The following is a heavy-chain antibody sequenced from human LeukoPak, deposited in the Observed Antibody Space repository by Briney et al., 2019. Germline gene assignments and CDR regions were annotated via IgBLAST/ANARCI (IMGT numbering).Heavy chain of an antibody. V-gene: IGHV1-2*02. D-gene: IGHD6-13*01. CDR1: GYTFSSYG. CDR3: ARGSSSNWYGAFDY. J-gene: IGHJ4*02. Sequence: ASVKVSCKASGYTFSSYGFTWVRQAPGQGLEWMGWMNPNSGGSNRAERSQDRVTMTRDTSISTAYLELKWLTYDDTAVYYCARGSSSNWYGAFDYWGQGSLVTVSS. CDR2: MNPNSGGS.